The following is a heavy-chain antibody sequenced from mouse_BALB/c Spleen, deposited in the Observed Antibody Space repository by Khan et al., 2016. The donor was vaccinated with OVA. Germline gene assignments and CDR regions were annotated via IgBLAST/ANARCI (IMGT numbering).Heavy chain of an antibody. V-gene: IGHV3-2*02. CDR3: ARSVTITTVVATDFDY. CDR1: GYSITSDYA. Sequence: EVQLQESGPGLVKPSQSLSLTCTVTGYSITSDYAWNWIRQFPGNKLEWMGYISYSGRTSYNPSLKSRISITRDTSKNTFFLQLHHVTTEDTATYYCARSVTITTVVATDFDYWGQGTTLTVSS. D-gene: IGHD1-1*01. CDR2: ISYSGRT. J-gene: IGHJ2*01.